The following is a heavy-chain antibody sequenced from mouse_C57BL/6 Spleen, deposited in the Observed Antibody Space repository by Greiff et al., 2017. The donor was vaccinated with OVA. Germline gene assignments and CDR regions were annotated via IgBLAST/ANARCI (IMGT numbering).Heavy chain of an antibody. CDR3: ARQGLGGYYAMDY. CDR2: INSDGGST. CDR1: EYEFPSHA. V-gene: IGHV5-2*01. Sequence: DVKLVESGGGLVQPGESLKLSCESNEYEFPSHAMSWVRQTPEKRLELVAAINSDGGSTYYPDTMERRFILSRDNTKKTLYLQMSSLRSEDTALYYCARQGLGGYYAMDYWGQGTSVTVSS. J-gene: IGHJ4*01. D-gene: IGHD4-1*01.